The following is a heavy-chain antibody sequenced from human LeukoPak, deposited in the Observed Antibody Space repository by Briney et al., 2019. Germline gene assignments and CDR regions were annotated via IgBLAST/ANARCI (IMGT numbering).Heavy chain of an antibody. CDR3: ARSISGLGD. D-gene: IGHD3-16*01. J-gene: IGHJ4*02. V-gene: IGHV6-1*01. Sequence: SQTLSLTCAISGDSVSSNSAAWNWIRQSPSRGLEWLGRTYYRYKWYNDYAVSVKGRITISADTSKNQFSLQLNSVPPEDRAVYCCARSISGLGDWGQGTLVTVSS. CDR2: TYYRYKWYN. CDR1: GDSVSSNSAA.